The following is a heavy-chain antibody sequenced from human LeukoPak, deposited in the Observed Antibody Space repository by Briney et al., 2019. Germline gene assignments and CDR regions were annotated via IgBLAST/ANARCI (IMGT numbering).Heavy chain of an antibody. D-gene: IGHD3-10*01. CDR2: INPNSGGT. CDR1: GYIFTGYY. Sequence: ASVKVSCKASGYIFTGYYMHWVRQAPGQGLEWMGWINPNSGGTNYAQKFQGRVTMTRDTSISTAYMELSRLRSDDTAVYYCARTDGSGSYHYYGMDVWGQGTTVTVSS. J-gene: IGHJ6*02. CDR3: ARTDGSGSYHYYGMDV. V-gene: IGHV1-2*02.